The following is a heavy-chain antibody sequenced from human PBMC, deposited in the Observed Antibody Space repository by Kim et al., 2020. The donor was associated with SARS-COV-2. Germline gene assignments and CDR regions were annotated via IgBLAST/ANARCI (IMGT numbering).Heavy chain of an antibody. Sequence: KGRFTIPRDNAKNSLYLQMNSLRAEDTAVYYCARDWGYCSSTSCYTFDYWGQGTLVTVSS. CDR3: ARDWGYCSSTSCYTFDY. V-gene: IGHV3-11*05. D-gene: IGHD2-2*02. J-gene: IGHJ4*02.